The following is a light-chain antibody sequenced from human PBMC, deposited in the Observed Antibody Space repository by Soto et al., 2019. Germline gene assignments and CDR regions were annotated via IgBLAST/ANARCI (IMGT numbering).Light chain of an antibody. CDR2: RTS. CDR3: QQYNDWPLWT. J-gene: IGKJ1*01. Sequence: EIVMTQSPATLSLSPGERATLSCRASQGISGHLAWYQQKPGQAPRLLMYRTSTRATGIPARFSGSGSGTEFTLTISSLQSEDFAVYYCQQYNDWPLWTFCQGTKVEIK. V-gene: IGKV3-15*01. CDR1: QGISGH.